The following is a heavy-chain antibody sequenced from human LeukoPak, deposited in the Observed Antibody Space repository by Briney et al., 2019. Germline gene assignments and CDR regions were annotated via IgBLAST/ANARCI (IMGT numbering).Heavy chain of an antibody. D-gene: IGHD4-23*01. CDR3: ARDYGGSSPFDY. CDR2: TTSDVRNT. V-gene: IGHV3-74*01. CDR1: GFTFSSYG. J-gene: IGHJ4*02. Sequence: GGSLRLSCAASGFTFSSYGMHWVRQAPGKGLVWISLTTSDVRNTTYADSVKGRFTISRDNAKNTLYLQMNSLRAEDTAVYYCARDYGGSSPFDYWGQGTLVTVSS.